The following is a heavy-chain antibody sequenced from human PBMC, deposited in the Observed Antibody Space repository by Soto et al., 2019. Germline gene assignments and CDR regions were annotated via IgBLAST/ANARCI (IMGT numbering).Heavy chain of an antibody. J-gene: IGHJ3*02. CDR2: INHSGST. CDR3: ARGWLRINDAFDI. D-gene: IGHD5-12*01. Sequence: PSETLSLTCAVYGGSFSGYYWSWIRQPPGKGLEWIGEINHSGSTNYNPSLKSRVTISVDTFKNQFSLKLSSVTAADTAVYYCARGWLRINDAFDIWGQGTMVTVSS. CDR1: GGSFSGYY. V-gene: IGHV4-34*01.